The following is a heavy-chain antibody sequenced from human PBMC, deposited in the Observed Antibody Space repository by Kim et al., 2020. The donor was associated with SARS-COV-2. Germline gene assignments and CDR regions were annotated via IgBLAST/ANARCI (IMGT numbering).Heavy chain of an antibody. CDR3: ARIGGPRVDY. V-gene: IGHV4-59*08. J-gene: IGHJ4*02. Sequence: SETLSLTCTVSGGSISSYYWSWIRQPPGKGLEWIGYIYYSGSTNYNPSLKSRVTISVDTSKNQFSLKLSSVTAADTAVYYCARIGGPRVDYWGQGTLVTVSS. D-gene: IGHD2-15*01. CDR1: GGSISSYY. CDR2: IYYSGST.